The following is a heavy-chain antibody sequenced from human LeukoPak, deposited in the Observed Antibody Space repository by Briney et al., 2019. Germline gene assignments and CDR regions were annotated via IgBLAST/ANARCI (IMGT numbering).Heavy chain of an antibody. D-gene: IGHD4-23*01. CDR3: ARDILKRWYYFDY. V-gene: IGHV1-2*02. CDR2: INPNSGVT. Sequence: ASVKVSCKASGYTFTGYYMHWVRQAPGQGLEWMGWINPNSGVTNYAQKFQGRVTMTRDTSISTAYMELSRLRSDDTAVYYCARDILKRWYYFDYWGQGTLVTVSS. CDR1: GYTFTGYY. J-gene: IGHJ4*02.